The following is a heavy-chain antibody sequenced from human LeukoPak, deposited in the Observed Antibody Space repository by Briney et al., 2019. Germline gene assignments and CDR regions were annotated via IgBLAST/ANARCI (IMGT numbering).Heavy chain of an antibody. D-gene: IGHD4-17*01. Sequence: GASVKVSCKASGYTFTRYGISWVRQAPGQGLEWMGWISASNGNTNYAQKFQDRVTLTTDTSTSTAYMELRSLRSDDTAMYHCARDGHGDPDYWGQGTLVTVSS. CDR2: ISASNGNT. J-gene: IGHJ4*02. V-gene: IGHV1-18*01. CDR1: GYTFTRYG. CDR3: ARDGHGDPDY.